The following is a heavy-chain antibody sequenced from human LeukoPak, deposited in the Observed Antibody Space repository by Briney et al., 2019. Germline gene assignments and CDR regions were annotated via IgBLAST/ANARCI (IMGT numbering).Heavy chain of an antibody. D-gene: IGHD2/OR15-2a*01. Sequence: GGSLRLSCAASGFTFSSYWMHWVRQAPGKGLEWVSRVNSDGSSTVNADSVKGRFIISRDNAKKTLELEMHSLRAEDTAVYYCVRGGARRGFYTMDVWGQGTTVIVSS. CDR2: VNSDGSST. V-gene: IGHV3-74*03. CDR1: GFTFSSYW. J-gene: IGHJ6*02. CDR3: VRGGARRGFYTMDV.